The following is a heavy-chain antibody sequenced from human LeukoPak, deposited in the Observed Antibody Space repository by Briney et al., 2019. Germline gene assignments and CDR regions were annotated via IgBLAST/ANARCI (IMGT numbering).Heavy chain of an antibody. CDR2: IKQDGSEK. CDR1: GFTFSSYW. Sequence: PGGTLRLSCSASGFTFSSYWMSWVRQAPGKGLGWVANIKQDGSEKFYVDPVKGRFTISRDNAKISLYLQMNSLRAEDTAVYYCGGGLVRGPKDYWGQGTLVTVSS. J-gene: IGHJ4*02. CDR3: GGGLVRGPKDY. D-gene: IGHD3-10*01. V-gene: IGHV3-7*01.